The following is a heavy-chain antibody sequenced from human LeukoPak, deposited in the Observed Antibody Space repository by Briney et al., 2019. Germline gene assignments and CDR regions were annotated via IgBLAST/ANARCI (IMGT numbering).Heavy chain of an antibody. CDR1: GGSFSGYY. Sequence: MPSETLSLTCAVYGGSFSGYYWSWIRQPPGKGMEWIGEINHSGSTNYNPSLKSRVTISVDTSKNQFSLKLSSVTAADTAVYYCARALPDAFDIRGQGTMVTVSS. CDR2: INHSGST. J-gene: IGHJ3*02. CDR3: ARALPDAFDI. V-gene: IGHV4-34*01.